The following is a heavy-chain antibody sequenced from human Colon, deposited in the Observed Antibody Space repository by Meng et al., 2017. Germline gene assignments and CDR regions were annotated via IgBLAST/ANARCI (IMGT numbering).Heavy chain of an antibody. CDR1: GGSISSSSYY. V-gene: IGHV4-39*07. CDR2: IYYSGST. D-gene: IGHD4-17*01. J-gene: IGHJ6*02. CDR3: AGVVEEPHPFGDYGDYGYYYYGMDV. Sequence: SETLSLTCTVSGGSISSSSYYWGWIRQPPGKGLEWIGSIYYSGSTYYNPSLKSRVTISVETSKNEFSLKLSSVTAADTAVYYCAGVVEEPHPFGDYGDYGYYYYGMDVWGQGTTVTVSS.